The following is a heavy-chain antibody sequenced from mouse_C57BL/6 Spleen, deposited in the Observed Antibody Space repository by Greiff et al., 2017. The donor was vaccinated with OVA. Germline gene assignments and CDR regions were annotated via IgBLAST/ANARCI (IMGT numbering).Heavy chain of an antibody. CDR1: GYTFTSYW. CDR3: ARGVGYSNGMDY. CDR2: IDPFDCYT. D-gene: IGHD2-5*01. V-gene: IGHV1-50*01. Sequence: QVQLQQPGAELVQPGASVKLSCKASGYTFTSYWMQWVKQRPGQGLEWIGEIDPFDCYTNYNQTFKGKATMTEDTPSSTAYMQLSSLTSEDSAVYYCARGVGYSNGMDYWGQGTSVTVSS. J-gene: IGHJ4*01.